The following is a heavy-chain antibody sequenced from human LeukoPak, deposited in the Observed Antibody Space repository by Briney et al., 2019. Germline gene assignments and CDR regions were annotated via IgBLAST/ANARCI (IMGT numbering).Heavy chain of an antibody. CDR3: AKGLVVVAATPLQFDY. CDR1: GFTFSSYG. CDR2: IRYDGSSK. D-gene: IGHD2-15*01. Sequence: PGGSLRLSCAASGFTFSSYGMHWVRQAPGRGLEWVAFIRYDGSSKYYADSVKGRFTISRDNSKNTLYLQMNSLRAEDTAVYYCAKGLVVVAATPLQFDYWGQGTLVTVSS. J-gene: IGHJ4*02. V-gene: IGHV3-30*02.